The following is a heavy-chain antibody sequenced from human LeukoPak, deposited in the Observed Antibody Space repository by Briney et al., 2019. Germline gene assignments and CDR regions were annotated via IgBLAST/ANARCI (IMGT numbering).Heavy chain of an antibody. CDR1: GYTFTSYD. Sequence: GASVKVSCKASGYTFTSYDINWVRQATGQGLEWMGWMNPNSGNTGYAQKFQGRVTMTTDTSTSTAYMELRSLRSDDTAVYYCARAPKGRDSSGSVSGYWGQGTLVTVSS. J-gene: IGHJ4*02. D-gene: IGHD3-22*01. CDR3: ARAPKGRDSSGSVSGY. V-gene: IGHV1-8*02. CDR2: MNPNSGNT.